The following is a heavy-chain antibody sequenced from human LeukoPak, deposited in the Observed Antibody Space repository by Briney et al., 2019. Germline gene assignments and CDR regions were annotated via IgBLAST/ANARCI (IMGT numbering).Heavy chain of an antibody. D-gene: IGHD6-13*01. CDR1: GGSFSGYY. CDR3: ARHKSQKLVLLDY. Sequence: SETLSLTCAVYGGSFSGYYWSWIRQPPGKGLEWIGEINHSGSTNYNPSLKSRVTISVDTSKNQFSLKLSSVTAADTAVYYCARHKSQKLVLLDYWGQGTLVTVSS. CDR2: INHSGST. V-gene: IGHV4-34*01. J-gene: IGHJ4*02.